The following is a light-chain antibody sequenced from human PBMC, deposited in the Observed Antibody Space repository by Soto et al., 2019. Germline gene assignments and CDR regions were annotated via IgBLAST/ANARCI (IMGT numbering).Light chain of an antibody. Sequence: QSALTQPASVSGSPGQSITLSCTGTASDVGRYELVSWYQQHPGTAPRLIIYEGTQRPSGVSNRFSASKSGNTASLTISGLQAEDEADYYCCSYAGGSLYIFGSGTKLTDL. CDR3: CSYAGGSLYI. V-gene: IGLV2-23*01. CDR2: EGT. J-gene: IGLJ1*01. CDR1: ASDVGRYEL.